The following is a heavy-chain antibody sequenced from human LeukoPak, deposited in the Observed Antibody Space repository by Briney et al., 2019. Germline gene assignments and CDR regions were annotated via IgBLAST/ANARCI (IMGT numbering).Heavy chain of an antibody. J-gene: IGHJ4*02. D-gene: IGHD3-10*01. CDR1: GFSFISYG. CDR3: ARGADYGSGSYYRDY. Sequence: GGSLRLSCAASGFSFISYGMHWVRQAPGKGLEWVGVISDDGRNKKYADSVKGRFTISRDNSKDTLYLQMNSLRADDTAAYYCARGADYGSGSYYRDYWGQGTLVTVSS. CDR2: ISDDGRNK. V-gene: IGHV3-30*03.